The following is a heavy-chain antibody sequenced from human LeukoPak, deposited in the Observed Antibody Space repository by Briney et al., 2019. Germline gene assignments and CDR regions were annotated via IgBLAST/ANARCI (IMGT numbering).Heavy chain of an antibody. CDR1: GGSISSSSYY. Sequence: SETLSLTCTVSGGSISSSSYYWGWIRQPPGKGLEWIGSIYYSGSTYYNPSLKSRVTISVDTSKNQFSLKLSSVTAADRAVYYCARDSTHCSSTSCPFDPWGQGTLVTVSS. D-gene: IGHD2-2*01. V-gene: IGHV4-39*07. J-gene: IGHJ5*02. CDR2: IYYSGST. CDR3: ARDSTHCSSTSCPFDP.